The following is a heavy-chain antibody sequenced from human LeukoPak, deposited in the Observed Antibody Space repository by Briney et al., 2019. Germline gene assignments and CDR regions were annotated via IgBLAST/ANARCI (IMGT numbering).Heavy chain of an antibody. J-gene: IGHJ4*02. Sequence: SETLSLTCTVSGGSISSYYWSWIRQPPGKGLEWIGYIYYSGSTNYNPSLKSRVTVSVDTSKNQFSLKLSSVTAVDTAVYYCARKENVYYYFDYWGQGTLVTVSS. V-gene: IGHV4-59*12. CDR1: GGSISSYY. D-gene: IGHD3-10*01. CDR3: ARKENVYYYFDY. CDR2: IYYSGST.